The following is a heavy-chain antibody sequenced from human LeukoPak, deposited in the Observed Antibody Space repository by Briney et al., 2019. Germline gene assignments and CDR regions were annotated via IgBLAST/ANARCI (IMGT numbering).Heavy chain of an antibody. V-gene: IGHV1-2*02. D-gene: IGHD3-10*01. J-gene: IGHJ4*02. CDR2: INPNSGGT. CDR1: GGTFSSYA. Sequence: ASVKVSCKTSGGTFSSYAISWVRQAPGQGLEWMGWINPNSGGTNYAQKFQGRVTMTRDTSISTAYMERSRLRSDDTAVYYCARDSGERGSGSYLIAYWGQGTLVTVSS. CDR3: ARDSGERGSGSYLIAY.